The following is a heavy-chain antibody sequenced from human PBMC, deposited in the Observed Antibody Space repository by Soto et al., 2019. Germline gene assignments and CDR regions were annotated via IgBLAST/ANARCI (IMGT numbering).Heavy chain of an antibody. CDR2: IWYDGSNK. CDR3: ARDSLERRLVVYGMDV. V-gene: IGHV3-33*01. D-gene: IGHD1-1*01. Sequence: QVQLVESGGGVVQPGRSLRLSCAASGFTFSSYGMHWVRQAPGKGLEWVAVIWYDGSNKYYADSVKGRFTISRDNSKNTLYLQMNSLRAEATGVYYCARDSLERRLVVYGMDVWGHGATVTVS. J-gene: IGHJ6*02. CDR1: GFTFSSYG.